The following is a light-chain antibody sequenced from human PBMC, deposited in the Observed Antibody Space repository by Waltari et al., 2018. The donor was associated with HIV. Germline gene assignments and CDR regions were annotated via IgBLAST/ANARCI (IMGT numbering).Light chain of an antibody. Sequence: QSALTQPASVSRSPGQSLTIPCTGTSSDGGGYNYVSLYQQHPGKAPKLMIYEVSNRPSGVSNRFSGSKSGNTASLTISGLQAEDEADYYCSSYTSSSTLSYVFGTGTKVTVL. CDR3: SSYTSSSTLSYV. V-gene: IGLV2-14*01. CDR1: SSDGGGYNY. CDR2: EVS. J-gene: IGLJ1*01.